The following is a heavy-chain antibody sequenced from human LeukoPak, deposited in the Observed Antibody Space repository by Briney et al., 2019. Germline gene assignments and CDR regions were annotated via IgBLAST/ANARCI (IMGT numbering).Heavy chain of an antibody. J-gene: IGHJ4*02. V-gene: IGHV4-38-2*02. D-gene: IGHD3-16*02. CDR2: IYHSGST. CDR3: ATGRDYVWGSYREYYFDY. Sequence: PSETLSLTCTVSGYSISSGYYWGWIRQPPGKGLEWIGSIYHSGSTYYNPSLKIRVTISVDTSKNQFSLKLSTVTAADTAVYYCATGRDYVWGSYREYYFDYWGQGTLVTVSS. CDR1: GYSISSGYY.